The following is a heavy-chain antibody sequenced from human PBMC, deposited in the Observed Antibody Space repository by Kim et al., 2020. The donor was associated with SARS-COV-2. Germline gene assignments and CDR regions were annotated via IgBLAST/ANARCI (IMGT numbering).Heavy chain of an antibody. Sequence: NPSLKSRVNISVDTSKNQFSLKLSSVTAADTAVYYCASTSLAVVGLEFDYWGQGTLVTVSS. CDR3: ASTSLAVVGLEFDY. V-gene: IGHV4-39*01. J-gene: IGHJ4*02. D-gene: IGHD3-22*01.